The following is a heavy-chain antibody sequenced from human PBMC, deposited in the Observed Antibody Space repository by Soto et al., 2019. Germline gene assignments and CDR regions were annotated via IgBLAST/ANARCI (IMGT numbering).Heavy chain of an antibody. CDR2: ISWDGGST. V-gene: IGHV3-43*01. CDR1: GFTFDDYT. Sequence: GGSLRLSCAASGFTFDDYTMHWVRQAPGKGLEWVSLISWDGGSTYYADSVKGRFTISRDNSKNSLYLQMNSLRTEDTALYYCAKDMGEGVSPYYYYGMDVWGQGTTVTVSS. J-gene: IGHJ6*02. D-gene: IGHD1-26*01. CDR3: AKDMGEGVSPYYYYGMDV.